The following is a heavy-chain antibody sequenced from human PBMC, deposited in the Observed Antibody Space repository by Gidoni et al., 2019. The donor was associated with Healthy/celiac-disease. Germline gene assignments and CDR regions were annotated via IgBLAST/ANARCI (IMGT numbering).Heavy chain of an antibody. Sequence: EVQLVESGGGWVQPGGSLRLSCAASGFTFSSYDMHWVRQATGKGLEWVSAIGTAGDTYYPGSVKGRFTISRENAKNSLYLQMNSLRAGDTAVYYCARESLAGSWFDPWGQGTLVTVSS. CDR3: ARESLAGSWFDP. V-gene: IGHV3-13*04. J-gene: IGHJ5*02. CDR1: GFTFSSYD. D-gene: IGHD3-3*02. CDR2: IGTAGDT.